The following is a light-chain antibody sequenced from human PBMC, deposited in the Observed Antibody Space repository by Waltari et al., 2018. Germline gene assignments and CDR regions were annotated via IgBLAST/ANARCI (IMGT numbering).Light chain of an antibody. V-gene: IGKV3D-15*01. CDR3: QQYNNWPPLFT. J-gene: IGKJ3*01. CDR1: QTISYS. CDR2: GAS. Sequence: EIVMTQSPATLSVSAGDRATLSCRASQTISYSLAWYQQRPGQAPRLLIYGASNRATGIPARFSGTGSGTEFTLTISSLQSEDFAVYYCQQYNNWPPLFTFGPGTKVDMK.